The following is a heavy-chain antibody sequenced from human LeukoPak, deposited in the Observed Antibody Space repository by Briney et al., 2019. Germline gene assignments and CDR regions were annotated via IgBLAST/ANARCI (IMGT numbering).Heavy chain of an antibody. CDR2: IYYSGST. D-gene: IGHD2-21*02. Sequence: PSETLSLTCTVSGGSISSSSYYWGWIRQPPGKGLEWIGSIYYSGSTYYNPSLKSRVTISVDTSKNQFSLKLSSVTAADTAVYYCARRLYQGAFDIWGQGTMVTVSS. CDR3: ARRLYQGAFDI. V-gene: IGHV4-39*07. J-gene: IGHJ3*02. CDR1: GGSISSSSYY.